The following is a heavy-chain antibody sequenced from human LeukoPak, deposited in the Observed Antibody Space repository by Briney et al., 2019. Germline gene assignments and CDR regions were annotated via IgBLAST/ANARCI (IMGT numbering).Heavy chain of an antibody. CDR1: GGSISSSSYY. D-gene: IGHD5-24*01. J-gene: IGHJ4*02. CDR3: ARDSRRDGYNLDY. CDR2: IYYSGST. Sequence: SETLSLTCTVSGGSISSSSYYWGWIRQPPGKGLEWIGSIYYSGSTYYNPSLKSRVTISVDTSKNQFSLKLSSVTAADTAVYYCARDSRRDGYNLDYWGRGTLVTVSS. V-gene: IGHV4-39*07.